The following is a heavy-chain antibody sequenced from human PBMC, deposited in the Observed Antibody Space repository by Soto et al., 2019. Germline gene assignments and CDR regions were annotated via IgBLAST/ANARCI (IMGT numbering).Heavy chain of an antibody. CDR3: ASLFYDSGDY. CDR1: GGTFSSYA. V-gene: IGHV1-69*13. J-gene: IGHJ4*02. CDR2: IIPIFGTA. Sequence: WASVKVSCKASGGTFSSYAISWVRQAPGQGLEWMGGIIPIFGTANYAQKFQGRVTITADESTSTAYMELSSLRSEDTAVYYCASLFYDSGDYWGQGTLVTVSS. D-gene: IGHD3-22*01.